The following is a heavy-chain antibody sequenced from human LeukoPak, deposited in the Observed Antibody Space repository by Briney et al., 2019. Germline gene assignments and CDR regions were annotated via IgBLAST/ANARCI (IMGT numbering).Heavy chain of an antibody. D-gene: IGHD6-13*01. J-gene: IGHJ5*02. V-gene: IGHV3-33*06. CDR2: IWYDGSNK. CDR3: AKAQIAAAEIAWFDP. CDR1: GFTFSSYG. Sequence: GGSLRLSCAASGFTFSSYGMHWVRQAPGKGLEWVAVIWYDGSNKYYADSVKGRFTISRDNSKNTLYLQMNSLRAEDTAVYYCAKAQIAAAEIAWFDPWGQGTLVTVSS.